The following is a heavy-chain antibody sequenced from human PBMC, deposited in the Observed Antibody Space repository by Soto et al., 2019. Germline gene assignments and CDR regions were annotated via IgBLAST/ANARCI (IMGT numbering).Heavy chain of an antibody. CDR3: ARDGVLTGTPSYYFDY. CDR1: GFAFSSYG. CDR2: IWYDGSNK. D-gene: IGHD3-9*01. V-gene: IGHV3-33*01. Sequence: PGGSLRLSCAASGFAFSSYGMHWVRQAPGKGLEWVAVIWYDGSNKYYADSVKGRFTITRDNSKNTLYLQMNSLRAEDTAVYYCARDGVLTGTPSYYFDYWGQGTLVTVSS. J-gene: IGHJ4*02.